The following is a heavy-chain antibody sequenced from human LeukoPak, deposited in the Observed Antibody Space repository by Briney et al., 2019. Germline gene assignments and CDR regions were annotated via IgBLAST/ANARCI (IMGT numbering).Heavy chain of an antibody. D-gene: IGHD3-10*01. CDR3: AKVRDYYYYGMGV. Sequence: GGSLRLSCTASGFTFSSYAMSWVRQAPGKGLEWVSAISATGGSTYYADSVKGRFTISRDNSKNTLYLQMNSLRAGDTAVYYCAKVRDYYYYGMGVWGQGTTVTVSS. CDR1: GFTFSSYA. V-gene: IGHV3-23*01. J-gene: IGHJ6*02. CDR2: ISATGGST.